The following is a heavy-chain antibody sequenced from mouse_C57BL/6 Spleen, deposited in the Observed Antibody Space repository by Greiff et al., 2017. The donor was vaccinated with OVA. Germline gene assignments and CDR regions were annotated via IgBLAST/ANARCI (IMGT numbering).Heavy chain of an antibody. J-gene: IGHJ2*01. V-gene: IGHV1-82*01. CDR3: ARANYGSSYDYFDY. CDR1: GYAFSSSW. D-gene: IGHD1-1*01. Sequence: VKLVESGPELVKPGASVKISCKASGYAFSSSWMNWVKQRPGKGLEWIGRIYPGDGDTNYNGKFKGKATLTADKSSCTAYMKLSSLTSEDSAVYFCARANYGSSYDYFDYWGQGTTLTVSS. CDR2: IYPGDGDT.